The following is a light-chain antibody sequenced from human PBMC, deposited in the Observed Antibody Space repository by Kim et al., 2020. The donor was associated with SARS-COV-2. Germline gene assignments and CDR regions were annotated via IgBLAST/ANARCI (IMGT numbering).Light chain of an antibody. J-gene: IGKJ4*01. V-gene: IGKV3-15*01. CDR2: GAS. CDR1: QSVGNN. CDR3: QQYNDWPLLT. Sequence: IVMTQSPATLSVSPGERVTLSCRASQSVGNNLAWYQQRPGQAPRLLIYGASTRATDISARFSGDGSGTEFTLTIRSLQSEDSAVYYCQQYNDWPLLTFGGGTKLEI.